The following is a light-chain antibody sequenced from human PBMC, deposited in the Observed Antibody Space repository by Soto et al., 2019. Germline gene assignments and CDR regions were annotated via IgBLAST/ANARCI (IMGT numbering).Light chain of an antibody. CDR2: DAS. Sequence: EIVLTQSPATLSLSPAERATLSCRASQSVSNYLAWYQQKPGQAPRLLIYDASNRATGIPARFSGSGSGTDFTLTISSLEPEDFAVYYCQQRSNWPLTFGGGTKVDI. CDR3: QQRSNWPLT. J-gene: IGKJ4*01. CDR1: QSVSNY. V-gene: IGKV3-11*01.